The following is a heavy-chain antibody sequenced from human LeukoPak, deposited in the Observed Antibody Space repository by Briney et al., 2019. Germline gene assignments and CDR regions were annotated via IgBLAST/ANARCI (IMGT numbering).Heavy chain of an antibody. Sequence: SETLSLTCTVSGGSISDYYWNWIRQPPGKGLERIGYIYYSGSTTYNPSLKSRVTMSVDTAKNQFSLKLRSVTAADTAVYYCARGDFCSKSNCYLRPMDVWGKGTTVTVSS. CDR1: GGSISDYY. D-gene: IGHD3-3*01. J-gene: IGHJ6*03. V-gene: IGHV4-59*01. CDR3: ARGDFCSKSNCYLRPMDV. CDR2: IYYSGST.